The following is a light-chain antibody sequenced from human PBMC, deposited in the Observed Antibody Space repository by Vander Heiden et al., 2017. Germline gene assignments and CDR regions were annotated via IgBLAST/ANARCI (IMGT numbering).Light chain of an antibody. CDR3: QEFTSAPFT. Sequence: DIQMTQSPSSLSASVGDRVTLTCRASQAIGNYLVWYQQRPGKLPKVLIHAASTLQSGVSSRFSGSGSGTEFTLTISSLQPEDVATYYCQEFTSAPFTIAPGTKVEIK. V-gene: IGKV1-27*01. J-gene: IGKJ3*01. CDR1: QAIGNY. CDR2: AAS.